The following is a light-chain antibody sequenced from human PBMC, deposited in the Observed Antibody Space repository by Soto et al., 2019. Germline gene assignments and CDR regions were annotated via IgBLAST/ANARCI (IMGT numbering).Light chain of an antibody. CDR2: AAS. V-gene: IGKV3-15*01. CDR1: QSVNNN. CDR3: HQYNGWHPGGT. J-gene: IGKJ1*01. Sequence: EIVMTQSPATLSVSPGVRATLSCRASQSVNNNLAWYQQKPGQARRLLIYAASTRATGIPARFSGSGSGTEFTLTISSLQSEDFAVYYGHQYNGWHPGGTFGQGTKVEIK.